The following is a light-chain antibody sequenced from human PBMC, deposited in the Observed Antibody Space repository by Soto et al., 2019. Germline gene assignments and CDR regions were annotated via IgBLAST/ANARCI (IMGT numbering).Light chain of an antibody. CDR3: QQYNNWPRT. CDR1: QSVSSN. V-gene: IGKV3-15*01. CDR2: GAS. J-gene: IGKJ2*01. Sequence: IVMTQSPATLSVSPGERATLSCRASQSVSSNLAWYQQKGGQAPRLLIYGASTRATGIPARFSGSGSGTEFTLTISSLQSEDFAFYYCQQYNNWPRTFGQGTKLEIK.